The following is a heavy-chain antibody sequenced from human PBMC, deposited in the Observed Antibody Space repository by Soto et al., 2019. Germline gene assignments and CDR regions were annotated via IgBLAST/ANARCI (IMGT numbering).Heavy chain of an antibody. CDR1: GFTFSSYS. Sequence: GGSLRLSCAASGFTFSSYSMNWVRQAPGKGLEWVSSISSSSSYIYYADSVKGRFTISRDNAKNSLYLQMNSLRAEDTAVYYCARDRVDIVVVPAADQFDYWGQGTLVTVSS. J-gene: IGHJ4*02. V-gene: IGHV3-21*01. D-gene: IGHD2-2*01. CDR2: ISSSSSYI. CDR3: ARDRVDIVVVPAADQFDY.